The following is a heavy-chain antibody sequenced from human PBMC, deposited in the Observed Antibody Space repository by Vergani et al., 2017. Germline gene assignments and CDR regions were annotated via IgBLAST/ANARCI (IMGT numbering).Heavy chain of an antibody. J-gene: IGHJ4*02. CDR3: ARDLPIRTYCSSTSCYRTPLGY. V-gene: IGHV3-30-3*01. CDR2: ISYDGSNK. CDR1: GFTFSSYA. D-gene: IGHD2-2*01. Sequence: QVQLVESGGGVVQPGRSLRLSCAASGFTFSSYAMHWVRQAPGKGLEWVAVISYDGSNKYYADSVKGRFTISRDNSKNTLYLQMNSLRAEDTAVYYCARDLPIRTYCSSTSCYRTPLGYWGQGTLVTVSS.